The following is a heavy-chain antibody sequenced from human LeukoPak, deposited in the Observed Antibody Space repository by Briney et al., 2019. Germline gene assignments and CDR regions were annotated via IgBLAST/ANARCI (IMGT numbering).Heavy chain of an antibody. CDR2: IIPSGGST. J-gene: IGHJ4*02. CDR3: ATGSVGNPAEFDY. V-gene: IGHV1-46*03. Sequence: ASVKVFCKACGCTFTSYYMHWVRQAPGQGLEWMGIIIPSGGSTSYAQKFQDRVTMTRDTSTITVSMELSSMRSAYTAVYYCATGSVGNPAEFDYWGQGTLVTVSS. D-gene: IGHD4-23*01. CDR1: GCTFTSYY.